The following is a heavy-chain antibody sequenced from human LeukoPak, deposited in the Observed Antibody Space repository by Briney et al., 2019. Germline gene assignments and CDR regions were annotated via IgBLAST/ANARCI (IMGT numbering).Heavy chain of an antibody. CDR2: ISYDGSNK. CDR3: AASIETRGDY. Sequence: GRSLRLSCAASGLTFSSYAMHWVRQAPGKGLEWVAVISYDGSNKYYADSVKGRFTISRDNSKNTLYLQMNSLRAEDTAVYYCAASIETRGDYWGQGTLVTVSS. V-gene: IGHV3-30-3*01. CDR1: GLTFSSYA. J-gene: IGHJ4*02. D-gene: IGHD6-6*01.